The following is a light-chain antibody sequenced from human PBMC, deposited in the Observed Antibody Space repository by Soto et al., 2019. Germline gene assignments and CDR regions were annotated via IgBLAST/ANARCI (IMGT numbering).Light chain of an antibody. Sequence: QSVLTQPPSASGTPGQRVTISCSGSSSNIGSNTANWYQQLPGTAPKLLMYSNNQRRSGVPDRFSGSKSGTSASLAISGLQSEDEADYYCATWDDSLSGWVFGGGTKVTVL. V-gene: IGLV1-44*01. CDR3: ATWDDSLSGWV. CDR2: SNN. J-gene: IGLJ3*02. CDR1: SSNIGSNT.